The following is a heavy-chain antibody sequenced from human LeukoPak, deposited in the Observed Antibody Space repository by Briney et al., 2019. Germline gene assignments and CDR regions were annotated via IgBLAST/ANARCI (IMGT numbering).Heavy chain of an antibody. D-gene: IGHD1-26*01. Sequence: GGSLRLSCAASGFTFSNYAMSWVRQAPGKGLEWVAVISYDGSNKYYADSVKGRFTISRDNSKNTLYLQMNSLRAEDTAVYYCAVVGATDYFDYWGQGTLVTVSS. CDR1: GFTFSNYA. CDR3: AVVGATDYFDY. J-gene: IGHJ4*02. CDR2: ISYDGSNK. V-gene: IGHV3-30*04.